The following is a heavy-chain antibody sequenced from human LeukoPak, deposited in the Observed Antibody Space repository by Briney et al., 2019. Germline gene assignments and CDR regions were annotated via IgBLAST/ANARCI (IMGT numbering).Heavy chain of an antibody. CDR3: ARELGISFFLGY. Sequence: GGSLRLSCAASGITFGNNWMHWVRQGPGKGLVWISRINSDGGGAIYADSVKGRFTVSRDNAKNTLYLQMNSLRAEDTAVYYCARELGISFFLGYWGQGTLVTVSS. D-gene: IGHD7-27*01. V-gene: IGHV3-74*01. CDR2: INSDGGGA. CDR1: GITFGNNW. J-gene: IGHJ4*02.